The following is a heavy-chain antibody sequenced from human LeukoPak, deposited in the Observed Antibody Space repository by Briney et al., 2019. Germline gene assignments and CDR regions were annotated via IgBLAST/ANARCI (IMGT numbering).Heavy chain of an antibody. CDR3: ARDRPMVRGVIISENWFDP. CDR1: GYTFTGYY. D-gene: IGHD3-10*01. J-gene: IGHJ5*02. Sequence: ASVKVSCKASGYTFTGYYMHWVRQAPGQGLEWMGWINPNSGGTNYAQKFQGRVTMTRDTSISTAYMELSRLRSDDTAVYYCARDRPMVRGVIISENWFDPWGQGTLVTVSS. CDR2: INPNSGGT. V-gene: IGHV1-2*02.